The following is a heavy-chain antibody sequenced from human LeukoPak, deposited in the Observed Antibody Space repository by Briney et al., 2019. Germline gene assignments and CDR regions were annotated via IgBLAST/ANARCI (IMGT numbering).Heavy chain of an antibody. D-gene: IGHD3-3*01. J-gene: IGHJ4*02. Sequence: SETLSLTCTVSGGSIRSYYWSWIRKPPGKGLEWIGYIYFSGSTSYNPSLKSRVTISVDRSKNQFSLKLSSVAAADTAVYYCARSYDTNFDYWGQGTLATVSS. V-gene: IGHV4-59*01. CDR2: IYFSGST. CDR3: ARSYDTNFDY. CDR1: GGSIRSYY.